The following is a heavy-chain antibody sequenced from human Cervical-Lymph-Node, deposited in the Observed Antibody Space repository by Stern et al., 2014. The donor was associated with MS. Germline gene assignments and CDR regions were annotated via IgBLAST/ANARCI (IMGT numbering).Heavy chain of an antibody. J-gene: IGHJ4*02. CDR2: INSDGRDT. CDR3: VRDNWGFDY. D-gene: IGHD7-27*01. CDR1: GFTFSMHW. V-gene: IGHV3-74*01. Sequence: EVQLVESGGGVVQPGGSLRLSCAASGFTFSMHWMHWARHVPGKGLVWVSRINSDGRDTDHADSVKGRFTTSRDNAKNMVYLQMNSLRSEDTALYFCVRDNWGFDYWGPGTLVTVSA.